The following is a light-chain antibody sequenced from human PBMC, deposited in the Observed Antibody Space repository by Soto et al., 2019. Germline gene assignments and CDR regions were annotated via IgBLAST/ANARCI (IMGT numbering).Light chain of an antibody. CDR3: QQRYRWPLT. V-gene: IGKV3-11*01. J-gene: IGKJ4*01. CDR2: DAS. CDR1: QSVNND. Sequence: ETVLTQSPGTLSLSPGERATLSCRATQSVNNDYLAWYQQRPGLAPRLLIYDASDRATGIPARFSGSGSGTDFTLTIGSLEPEDFAVYYCQQRYRWPLTFGGGTKVDIK.